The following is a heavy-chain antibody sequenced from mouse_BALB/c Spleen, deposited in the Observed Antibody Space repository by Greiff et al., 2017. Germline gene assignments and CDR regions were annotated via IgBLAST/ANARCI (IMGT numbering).Heavy chain of an antibody. CDR2: ISYSGST. J-gene: IGHJ1*01. CDR1: GYSITSDYA. CDR3: AGLLLPWYFDV. D-gene: IGHD2-3*01. Sequence: EVKLQESGPGLVKPSQSLSLTCTVTGYSITSDYAWNWIRQFPGNKLEWMGYISYSGSTSYNPSLKSRISITRDTSKNQFFLQLNSVTTEDTATYYCAGLLLPWYFDVWGAGTTVTVSS. V-gene: IGHV3-2*02.